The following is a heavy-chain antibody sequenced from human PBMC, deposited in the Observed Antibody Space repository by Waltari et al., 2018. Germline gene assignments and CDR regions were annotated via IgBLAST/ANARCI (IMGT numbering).Heavy chain of an antibody. D-gene: IGHD3-22*01. Sequence: QVQLVESGGGVVRPGGSLRVSCAAAGFSFGAYGMHWVRQAPGKGLEWVAYIRNDGQNKYYVESVKGRFTISRDNSRNTLYLQMNSLRVDDTAIYYCTKDQGNSGYPGYWGQGTLVSVSS. J-gene: IGHJ4*02. CDR2: IRNDGQNK. CDR1: GFSFGAYG. CDR3: TKDQGNSGYPGY. V-gene: IGHV3-30*02.